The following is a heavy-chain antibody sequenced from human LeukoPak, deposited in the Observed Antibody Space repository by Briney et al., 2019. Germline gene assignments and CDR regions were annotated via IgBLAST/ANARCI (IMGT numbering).Heavy chain of an antibody. Sequence: GGSLRLSCAASGFTFRSYDMHWVRQATGKGLEWVSTITTSGDRYYPGSVRGRFTISRENAKNSLYLQMNSLRAGDTAMYYCAREACNGNSCYLLDYWGQGTLVTVSS. CDR1: GFTFRSYD. J-gene: IGHJ4*02. CDR3: AREACNGNSCYLLDY. V-gene: IGHV3-13*01. D-gene: IGHD2-15*01. CDR2: ITTSGDR.